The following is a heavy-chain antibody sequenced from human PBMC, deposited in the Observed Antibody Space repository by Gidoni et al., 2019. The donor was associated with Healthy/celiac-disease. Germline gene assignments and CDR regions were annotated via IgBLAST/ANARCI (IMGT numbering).Heavy chain of an antibody. V-gene: IGHV1-69*01. J-gene: IGHJ2*01. Sequence: QVQLVQSGAEVKKPGSSVKVSCKASGGTFSSYAISWVRQAPGQGLEWMGGIIPIFGTANYAQKFQGRVTITADESTSTAYMELSSLRSEDTAVYYCARDSSDCGGNSEWYFDLWGRGTLVTVSS. CDR1: GGTFSSYA. CDR2: IIPIFGTA. D-gene: IGHD2-21*02. CDR3: ARDSSDCGGNSEWYFDL.